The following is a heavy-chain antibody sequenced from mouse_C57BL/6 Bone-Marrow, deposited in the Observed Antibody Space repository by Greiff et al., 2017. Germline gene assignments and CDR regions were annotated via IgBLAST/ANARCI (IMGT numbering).Heavy chain of an antibody. J-gene: IGHJ2*01. V-gene: IGHV14-4*01. Sequence: EVKLQESGAELVRPGASVKLSCTASGFNIKDDYIHWVKQRPEQGLEWIGWIDPEIGDTEYASKFQGKATITSDTSSNTAYLQLSSLTSEDTAVYYCSSFDGNDFDFWGQGTPPTVAA. CDR2: IDPEIGDT. CDR1: GFNIKDDY. CDR3: SSFDGNDFDF. D-gene: IGHD2-1*01.